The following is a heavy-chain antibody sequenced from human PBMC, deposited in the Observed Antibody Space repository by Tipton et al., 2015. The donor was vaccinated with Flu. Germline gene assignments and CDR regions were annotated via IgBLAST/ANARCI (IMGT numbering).Heavy chain of an antibody. J-gene: IGHJ6*02. D-gene: IGHD6-6*01. V-gene: IGHV3-7*01. CDR2: IKQDASEK. CDR1: GFTFSTYW. CDR3: ARKGSSPDYYYYYGMDV. Sequence: SLRLSCAASGFTFSTYWMSWVRQAPGKGLEWVANIKQDASEKYYVDSVKGRFTISRDNTKNSLYPQMNSLRAEDMAVYYCARKGSSPDYYYYYGMDVWGQGTTVTVSS.